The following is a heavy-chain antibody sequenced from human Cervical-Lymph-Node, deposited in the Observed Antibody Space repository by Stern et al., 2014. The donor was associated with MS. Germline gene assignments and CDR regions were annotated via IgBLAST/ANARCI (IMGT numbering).Heavy chain of an antibody. D-gene: IGHD6-19*01. CDR1: GFAFDDYA. CDR3: VKDRYSSTWYFDY. J-gene: IGHJ4*02. CDR2: INWSSGSI. Sequence: EVQLVESGGGLVQPGRSLRLSCAASGFAFDDYAMHWVRQAPGKGLEWVSSINWSSGSIEYVDSVKGRFTISRDNAKNSLYLQMSSLRPEDTALYYCVKDRYSSTWYFDYWGQGTLVTVSS. V-gene: IGHV3-9*01.